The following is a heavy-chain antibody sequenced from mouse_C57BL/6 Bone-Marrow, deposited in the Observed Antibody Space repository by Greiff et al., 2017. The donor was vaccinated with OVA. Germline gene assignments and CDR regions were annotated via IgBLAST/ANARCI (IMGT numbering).Heavy chain of an antibody. V-gene: IGHV1-50*01. D-gene: IGHD2-4*01. J-gene: IGHJ1*03. Sequence: SCKASGYTFTSYWMQWVKQRPGQGLEWIGEIDPSDSYTNYNQKFKGKATLTVDTSSSTAYMQLSSLTSEDSAVYYCFYYDYDGYWYFDVWGTGTTVTVSS. CDR1: GYTFTSYW. CDR2: IDPSDSYT. CDR3: FYYDYDGYWYFDV.